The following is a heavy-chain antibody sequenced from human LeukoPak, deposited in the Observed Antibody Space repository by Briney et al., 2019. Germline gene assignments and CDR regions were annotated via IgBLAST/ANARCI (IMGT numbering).Heavy chain of an antibody. CDR3: ARGAGSRYCTGGSCYSGYYYYYMDV. J-gene: IGHJ6*03. D-gene: IGHD2-15*01. CDR1: GFTFSSFG. Sequence: GGSLRLSCAASGFTFSSFGMHWVRQAPGKGLEWVSYISSSGSTIYYADSVKGRFTISRDNAQNSLYLQMNSLRAEDTAVYYCARGAGSRYCTGGSCYSGYYYYYMDVWGKGTTVTVSS. V-gene: IGHV3-48*04. CDR2: ISSSGSTI.